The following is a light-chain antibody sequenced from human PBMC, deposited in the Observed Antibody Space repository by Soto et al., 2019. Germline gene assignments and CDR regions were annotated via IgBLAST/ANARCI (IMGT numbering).Light chain of an antibody. CDR3: QHYSNWPPYT. J-gene: IGKJ5*01. CDR1: QSVSSS. Sequence: EIVFTQSPGTLSLSPGERATLSCRASQSVSSSLAWYEQKAGQAPRLLIYGASTRANGIPARFSGSGSGTELTLTISSLQSEDFGVYDCQHYSNWPPYTFGQGTRLEIK. CDR2: GAS. V-gene: IGKV3-15*01.